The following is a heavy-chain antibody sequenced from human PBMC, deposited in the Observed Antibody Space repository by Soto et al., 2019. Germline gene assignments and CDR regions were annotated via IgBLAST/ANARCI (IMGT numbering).Heavy chain of an antibody. CDR1: GFTFSSYS. J-gene: IGHJ6*03. CDR2: ISSSSSTI. CDR3: ARVGYDFWSGYYFPYYYYYMDV. V-gene: IGHV3-48*01. D-gene: IGHD3-3*01. Sequence: GGSLRLSCAASGFTFSSYSMNWVRQAPGKGLEWVSYISSSSSTIYYADSVKGRFTISRDNAKNSLYLQMNSLRAEDTAVYYCARVGYDFWSGYYFPYYYYYMDVWGKGTTVTVPS.